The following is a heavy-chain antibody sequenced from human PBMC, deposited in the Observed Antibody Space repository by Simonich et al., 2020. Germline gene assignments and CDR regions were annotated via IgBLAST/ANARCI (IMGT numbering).Heavy chain of an antibody. Sequence: QVQLVEAGGGVVQPGRSLRLSCAASGFTFSSYGMHWVRQAPGKGLEWVAVIWDDGSNKYYADSVKGRFTISRNNSKNTLYLQMNSLRAEDPAAYYCARDRYCSGGSCYYFDYWGQGTLVTVSS. D-gene: IGHD2-15*01. CDR3: ARDRYCSGGSCYYFDY. J-gene: IGHJ4*02. CDR2: IWDDGSNK. V-gene: IGHV3-33*01. CDR1: GFTFSSYG.